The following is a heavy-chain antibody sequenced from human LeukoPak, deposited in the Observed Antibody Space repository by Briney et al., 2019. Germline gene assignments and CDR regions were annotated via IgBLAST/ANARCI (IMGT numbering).Heavy chain of an antibody. CDR3: ARDGIAVAGKDY. Sequence: SETLSLTCTVSGGSISSYYWSWIRQPPGKGLEWIGEINHSGSTNYNPSLKSRVTLSVDTSKNQFSLKLSSVTAADTAVYYCARDGIAVAGKDYWGQGTLVTVSS. J-gene: IGHJ4*02. CDR2: INHSGST. V-gene: IGHV4-34*01. CDR1: GGSISSYY. D-gene: IGHD6-19*01.